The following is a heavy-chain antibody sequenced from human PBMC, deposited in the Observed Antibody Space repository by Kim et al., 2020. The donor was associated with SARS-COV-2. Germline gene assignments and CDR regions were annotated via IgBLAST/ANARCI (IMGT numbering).Heavy chain of an antibody. J-gene: IGHJ6*02. CDR3: AKDNGPLQTTFYGMDV. Sequence: GGSLRLSCAASGFTFDDYAMHWVRQAPGKGLEWVSLISWDGGSTYYADSVKGRFTISRDNSKNSLYLQMNSLRAEDTALYYCAKDNGPLQTTFYGMDVWGQGTTVTVSS. V-gene: IGHV3-43D*03. D-gene: IGHD4-17*01. CDR2: ISWDGGST. CDR1: GFTFDDYA.